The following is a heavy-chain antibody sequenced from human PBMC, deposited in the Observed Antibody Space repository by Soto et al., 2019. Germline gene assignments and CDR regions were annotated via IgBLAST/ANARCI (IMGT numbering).Heavy chain of an antibody. V-gene: IGHV1-18*01. D-gene: IGHD3-9*01. CDR3: ARPRTYYDILTGYYKHYYFDY. Sequence: ASVKVSCKASGYTFTSYGISWVRQAPGQGLEWIGWISAYNGNTNYAQKLQGRVTMTTDTSTSTAYMELRSLRSDDTAVYYCARPRTYYDILTGYYKHYYFDYWGQGTLVTVSS. CDR1: GYTFTSYG. J-gene: IGHJ4*02. CDR2: ISAYNGNT.